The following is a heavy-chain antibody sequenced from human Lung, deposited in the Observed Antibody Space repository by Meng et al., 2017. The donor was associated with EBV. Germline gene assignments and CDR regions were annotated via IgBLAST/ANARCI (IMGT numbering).Heavy chain of an antibody. CDR1: GGSRSSGYF. CDR3: ARHAEYGDYKSYFDP. J-gene: IGHJ5*02. Sequence: VSGHGLVNLLEHLSLTCTVSGGSRSSGYFWGWSRQPPGKGVEWIGTIFYTGNAYKSQTLKSRITLDADTSKNHFALNLRSVTAADTAVYFCARHAEYGDYKSYFDPWGQGTLVTVSS. V-gene: IGHV4-39*01. CDR2: IFYTGNA. D-gene: IGHD4-17*01.